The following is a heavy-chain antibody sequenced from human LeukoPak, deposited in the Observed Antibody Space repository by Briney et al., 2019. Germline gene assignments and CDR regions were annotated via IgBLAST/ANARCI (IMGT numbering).Heavy chain of an antibody. CDR2: INPSGGNT. V-gene: IGHV1-46*01. CDR1: GYTFTTYY. D-gene: IGHD3-22*01. CDR3: ARANYYDSSGYYRL. Sequence: ASVKVSCKASGYTFTTYYMHWVRQAPGQGLEWMGIINPSGGNTNYAQKLQGRVTMTTDTSTSTAYMELRSLRSDDTAVYYCARANYYDSSGYYRLWGQGTLVTVSS. J-gene: IGHJ4*02.